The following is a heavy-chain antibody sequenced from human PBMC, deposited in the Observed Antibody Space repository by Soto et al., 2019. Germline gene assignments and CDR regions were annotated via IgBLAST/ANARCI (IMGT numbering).Heavy chain of an antibody. Sequence: EVQLVESGGGLVKPGGSLRLSCAASGFTFSSYSMNWVRQAPGKGLEWVSSISSGSSYIYYADSVKGRFTISRDNAKNSLYLQMNSLRAEDTAVYYCAREGADSSSWYYYYYGMDVWGQGTTVTVSS. D-gene: IGHD6-13*01. CDR3: AREGADSSSWYYYYYGMDV. J-gene: IGHJ6*02. V-gene: IGHV3-21*01. CDR2: ISSGSSYI. CDR1: GFTFSSYS.